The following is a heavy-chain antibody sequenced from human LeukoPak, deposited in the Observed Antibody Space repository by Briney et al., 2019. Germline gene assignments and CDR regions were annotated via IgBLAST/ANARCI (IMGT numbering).Heavy chain of an antibody. J-gene: IGHJ5*02. CDR3: ARDLHPVITGYCSGGSCYGAGWFDP. CDR1: GFTVSSNY. D-gene: IGHD2-15*01. CDR2: IYSGGST. Sequence: PGGSLRLSCAASGFTVSSNYMSWVRQAPGKELEWVSVIYSGGSTYYADSVKGRFTISRDNAKNSLYLQMNSLRAEDTAVYYCARDLHPVITGYCSGGSCYGAGWFDPWGQGTLVTVSS. V-gene: IGHV3-53*01.